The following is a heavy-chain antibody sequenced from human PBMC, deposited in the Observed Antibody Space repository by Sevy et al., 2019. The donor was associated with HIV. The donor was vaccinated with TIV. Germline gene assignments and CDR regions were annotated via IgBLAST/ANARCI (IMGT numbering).Heavy chain of an antibody. V-gene: IGHV3-7*01. CDR1: GFTFSRYW. Sequence: GESLKISCAASGFTFSRYWMTWVRQAPGKGLEWVANIKQDGSEIYYVDSVKGRFTSSRDNAKNSWYLQMNSLRAEDTAVYYCASNGDNGLDVWGQGTTVTVSS. J-gene: IGHJ6*02. D-gene: IGHD4-17*01. CDR3: ASNGDNGLDV. CDR2: IKQDGSEI.